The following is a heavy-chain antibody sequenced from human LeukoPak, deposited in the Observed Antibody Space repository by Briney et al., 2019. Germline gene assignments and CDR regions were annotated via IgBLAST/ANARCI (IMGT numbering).Heavy chain of an antibody. CDR1: EFMFSRYW. CDR3: ARAAGHNYYYYMDV. V-gene: IGHV3-7*01. J-gene: IGHJ6*03. D-gene: IGHD2-21*01. CDR2: IKQDGGEK. Sequence: GGSLRLSCVASEFMFSRYWMNWVRQAPGEGLEWVANIKQDGGEKYYVDSVKGRFTISRDNAQNSLYLQMNSLSAEDTAVYYCARAAGHNYYYYMDVWGKGTTVTVSS.